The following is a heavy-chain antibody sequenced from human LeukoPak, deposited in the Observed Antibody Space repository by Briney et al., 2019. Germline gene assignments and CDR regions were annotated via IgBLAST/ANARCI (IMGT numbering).Heavy chain of an antibody. CDR2: INPSGGST. CDR1: GYTFTSYY. J-gene: IGHJ4*02. CDR3: ARTKYYYGSGSYYREGYYFDY. D-gene: IGHD3-10*01. Sequence: ASVKVSCKASGYTFTSYYMHWVRQAPGQGLEWMGIINPSGGSTSYAQKFQGRVTMTRDTSTSTVYMELSSLRSDDTAVYYCARTKYYYGSGSYYREGYYFDYWGQGTLVTVSS. V-gene: IGHV1-46*01.